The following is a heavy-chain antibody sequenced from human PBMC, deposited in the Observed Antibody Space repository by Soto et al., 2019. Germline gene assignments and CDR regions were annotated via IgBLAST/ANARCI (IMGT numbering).Heavy chain of an antibody. CDR3: AIRPGIAAAGTGNWFDP. Sequence: PSETLSLTCTVSGGSISSGGYYWSWIRQHPGKGLEWIGYIYYSGSNYYNPSLKSRVTISVDTSKNQFSLKLSSVTAADTAVYYCAIRPGIAAAGTGNWFDPWGQGTLVTVSS. CDR2: IYYSGSN. D-gene: IGHD6-13*01. V-gene: IGHV4-31*03. CDR1: GGSISSGGYY. J-gene: IGHJ5*02.